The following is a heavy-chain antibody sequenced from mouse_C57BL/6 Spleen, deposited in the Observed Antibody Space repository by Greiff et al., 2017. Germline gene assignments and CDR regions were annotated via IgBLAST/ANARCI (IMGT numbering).Heavy chain of an antibody. CDR1: GFTFSDYG. CDR3: ARGRTYYAMDY. Sequence: EVKLMESGGGLVKPGGSLKLSCAASGFTFSDYGMHWVRQAPEKGLEWVAYISSGSSTIYYADTVMGRFTISRDNAKNTLFLQMTSLRSEDTAMYYCARGRTYYAMDYWGQGTSVTVSS. D-gene: IGHD1-1*01. CDR2: ISSGSSTI. J-gene: IGHJ4*01. V-gene: IGHV5-17*01.